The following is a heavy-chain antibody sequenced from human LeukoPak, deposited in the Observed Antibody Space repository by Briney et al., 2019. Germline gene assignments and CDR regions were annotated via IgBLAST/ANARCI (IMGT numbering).Heavy chain of an antibody. CDR3: ARDEGGIAASGPYYFDY. Sequence: ASVKVSCKASGYTFTSYGISWVRQAPGQGLEWMGWISAYNGNTNYAQKLQGRVTMTTDTSTSTAYMELRSLRSDDTAVYYCARDEGGIAASGPYYFDYGGQGTLVTVSS. CDR2: ISAYNGNT. V-gene: IGHV1-18*01. CDR1: GYTFTSYG. D-gene: IGHD6-13*01. J-gene: IGHJ4*02.